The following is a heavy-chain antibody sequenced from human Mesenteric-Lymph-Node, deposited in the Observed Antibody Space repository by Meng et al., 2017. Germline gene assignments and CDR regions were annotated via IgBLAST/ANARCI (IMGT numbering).Heavy chain of an antibody. CDR1: GFTFSSYT. J-gene: IGHJ4*02. D-gene: IGHD5-18*01. CDR2: ISSSSNYI. V-gene: IGHV3-21*01. CDR3: ARDTPGLLFDY. Sequence: EVQLVESGGGLVKPGGSLRLYCAAFGFTFSSYTMNWVRRAPGKGLEWVSSISSSSNYIYSADSVKGRFTISRDNAKNSLYLQMNSLRAEDTAVYYCARDTPGLLFDYWGQGTLVTVSS.